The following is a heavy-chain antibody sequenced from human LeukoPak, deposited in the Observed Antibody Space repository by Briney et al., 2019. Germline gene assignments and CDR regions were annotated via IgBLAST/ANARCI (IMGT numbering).Heavy chain of an antibody. J-gene: IGHJ6*02. CDR1: GGSISSGGYS. Sequence: SQTLSLTCAVSGGSISSGGYSWSWIRQPPGKGLEWIGYIYHSGSTCYNPSLKSRVTISVDRSKNQFSLKLSSVTAADTAVYYCARSPRVPAAPYYYYGMDVWGQGTTVTVSS. V-gene: IGHV4-30-2*01. CDR3: ARSPRVPAAPYYYYGMDV. D-gene: IGHD2-2*01. CDR2: IYHSGST.